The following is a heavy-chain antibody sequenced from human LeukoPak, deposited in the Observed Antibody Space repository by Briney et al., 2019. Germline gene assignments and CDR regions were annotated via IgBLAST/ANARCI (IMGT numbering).Heavy chain of an antibody. J-gene: IGHJ4*02. Sequence: GGSLRLSCAASGFTFSSYAMSWVRQAPGKGLEWVSGINSSGGSTAYADSVKGRFTISRDNPRNTLYMQMNSLRAEDTALYYCAIMHPYYDGNGYWVQWGQGTLVTVSS. CDR1: GFTFSSYA. CDR3: AIMHPYYDGNGYWVQ. CDR2: INSSGGST. V-gene: IGHV3-23*01. D-gene: IGHD3-22*01.